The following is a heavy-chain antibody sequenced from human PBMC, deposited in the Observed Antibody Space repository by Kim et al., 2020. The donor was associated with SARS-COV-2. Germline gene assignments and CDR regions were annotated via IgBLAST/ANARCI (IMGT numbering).Heavy chain of an antibody. Sequence: GGSLRLSCAASGFTFSSYSMNWVRQAPGKGLEWVSSISSSSSYIYYADSVKGRFTISRDNAKNSLYLQMNSLRAEDTAVYYCARGYGDQNYYYYGMDVWGQGTTVTVSS. D-gene: IGHD4-17*01. J-gene: IGHJ6*02. CDR3: ARGYGDQNYYYYGMDV. CDR2: ISSSSSYI. V-gene: IGHV3-21*01. CDR1: GFTFSSYS.